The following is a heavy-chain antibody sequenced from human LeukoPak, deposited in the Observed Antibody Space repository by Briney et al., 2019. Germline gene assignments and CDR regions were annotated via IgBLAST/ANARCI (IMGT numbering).Heavy chain of an antibody. Sequence: PSETLSLTCAVYGGSFSGYYWSWIRQPPGKGLEWIGYIYYSGSTNYNPSLKSRVTISVDTSKNQFSLKLSSVTAADTAVYYCARGLYGSGPVSDYWGQGTLVTVS. CDR3: ARGLYGSGPVSDY. J-gene: IGHJ4*02. D-gene: IGHD3-10*01. V-gene: IGHV4-59*01. CDR1: GGSFSGYY. CDR2: IYYSGST.